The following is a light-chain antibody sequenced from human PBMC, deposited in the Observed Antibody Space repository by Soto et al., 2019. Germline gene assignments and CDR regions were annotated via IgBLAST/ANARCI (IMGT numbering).Light chain of an antibody. Sequence: DIQMTQSPSTLSASVGNRVTITCRASQSISSWLAWYQQKPWKAPKLLIYKASSFESGVSSRFSGSGSGTEFTLSISSLQPDDFATYYCQQYNSYSWTFGQGTKVDIK. CDR3: QQYNSYSWT. CDR1: QSISSW. J-gene: IGKJ1*01. V-gene: IGKV1-5*03. CDR2: KAS.